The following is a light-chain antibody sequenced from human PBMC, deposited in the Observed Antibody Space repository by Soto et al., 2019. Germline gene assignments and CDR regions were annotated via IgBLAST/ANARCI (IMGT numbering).Light chain of an antibody. CDR2: DTS. Sequence: QAVVTQEPSLTVSPGGTVTLTCGSNTGAVTSGHFPYWFQQKPGQAPKTLIYDTSNKHSWTPARFSGSLLGGKAALTLSGAQPEDEAEYYCLLSYSGTRVFGGGTKVTVL. CDR1: TGAVTSGHF. CDR3: LLSYSGTRV. V-gene: IGLV7-46*01. J-gene: IGLJ2*01.